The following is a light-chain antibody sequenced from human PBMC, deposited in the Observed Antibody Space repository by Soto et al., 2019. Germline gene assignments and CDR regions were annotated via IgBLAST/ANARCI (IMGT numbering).Light chain of an antibody. CDR1: QSISSW. Sequence: DLQMTQSPSTLSASVGDRVTITCRASQSISSWLAWYQQKPGKAPKLLIYKASSLESGVPSRFSGSGSGTEFTLTISRLQPDDFATYYCQQYNSYSPWTFGQGTKVEIK. V-gene: IGKV1-5*03. CDR2: KAS. J-gene: IGKJ1*01. CDR3: QQYNSYSPWT.